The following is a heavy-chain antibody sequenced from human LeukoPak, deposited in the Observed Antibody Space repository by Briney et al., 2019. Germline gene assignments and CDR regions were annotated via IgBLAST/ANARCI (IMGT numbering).Heavy chain of an antibody. CDR3: AKTRGYCSSTCCSPLDY. V-gene: IGHV3-23*01. CDR1: GFTFSSYA. Sequence: GGSLRLSCAASGFTFSSYAMSWVRQAPGKGLEWVSAISGSGGSTYYADSVKGRFTISRDNSKNTLYLQMNSLRAEDTAVYYCAKTRGYCSSTCCSPLDYWGQGTLVTVSS. CDR2: ISGSGGST. J-gene: IGHJ4*02. D-gene: IGHD2-2*03.